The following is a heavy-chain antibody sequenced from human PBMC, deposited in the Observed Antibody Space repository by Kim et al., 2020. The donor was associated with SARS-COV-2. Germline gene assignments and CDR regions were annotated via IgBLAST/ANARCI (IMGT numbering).Heavy chain of an antibody. CDR2: IYSGGST. CDR1: GFTVSSNY. V-gene: IGHV3-66*01. Sequence: GGSLRLSCAASGFTVSSNYMSWVRQAPGKGLEWVSVIYSGGSTYYADSVKGRFTISRDNSKNTLYLQMNSLRAEDTAVYYCASYEGQTSGFDPWGQGTLVTVSS. D-gene: IGHD3-3*01. J-gene: IGHJ5*02. CDR3: ASYEGQTSGFDP.